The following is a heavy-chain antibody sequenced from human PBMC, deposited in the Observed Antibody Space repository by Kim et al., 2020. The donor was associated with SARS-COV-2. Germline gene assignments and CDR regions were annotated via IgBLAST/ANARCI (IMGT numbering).Heavy chain of an antibody. Sequence: GGSLRLSCAASGFTVSSNYMSWVRQAPGKGLEWVSVIYSGGSTYYADSVKGRFTISRDNSTNTLYLQMNSLRAEDTAVYYCSRSFTWEQRYFDYWGQGTLGTVSS. CDR2: IYSGGST. V-gene: IGHV3-66*01. D-gene: IGHD1-26*01. CDR3: SRSFTWEQRYFDY. CDR1: GFTVSSNY. J-gene: IGHJ4*02.